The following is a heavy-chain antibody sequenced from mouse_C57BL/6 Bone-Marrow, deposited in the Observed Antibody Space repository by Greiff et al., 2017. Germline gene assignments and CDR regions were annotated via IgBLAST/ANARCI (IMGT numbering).Heavy chain of an antibody. Sequence: VQLQQSGAELVRPGTSVKVSCKASGYAFTNYLIEWVKQGPGQGLEWIGVINPGSGGTNYNEKFKGKATLTADKSSSTAYMQLSSLTSEDSAVYFCARSSYWYFDVWGTGTTVTVSS. CDR3: ARSSYWYFDV. D-gene: IGHD1-1*01. CDR2: INPGSGGT. CDR1: GYAFTNYL. V-gene: IGHV1-54*01. J-gene: IGHJ1*03.